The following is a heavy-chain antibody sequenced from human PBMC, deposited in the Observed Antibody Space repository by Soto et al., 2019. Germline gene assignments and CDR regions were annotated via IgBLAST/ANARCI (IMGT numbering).Heavy chain of an antibody. D-gene: IGHD1-1*01. CDR3: ASYKTGDAFDI. V-gene: IGHV4-59*12. CDR1: GGSISSYY. Sequence: SETLSLTCTVSGGSISSYYWSWIRQPPGKGLEWIGYIYYSGSTYYNPSLKSRVIISVDTSKNQFSLKLSSVTAADTAVYYCASYKTGDAFDIWGQGTMVTVSS. CDR2: IYYSGST. J-gene: IGHJ3*02.